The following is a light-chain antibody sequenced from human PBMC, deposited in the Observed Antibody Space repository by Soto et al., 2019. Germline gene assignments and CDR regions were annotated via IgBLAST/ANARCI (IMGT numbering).Light chain of an antibody. CDR3: QQSPRT. Sequence: EIVLTQSPGSLSLSPGERATLSCRASQSVDDKYLAWYPQKRGQAPRLLIYDAFSRATGVPDRFIGSGSGTDFTLTISRLEPEDFALYYCQQSPRTFGQGTKVEIK. CDR1: QSVDDKY. J-gene: IGKJ1*01. V-gene: IGKV3-20*01. CDR2: DAF.